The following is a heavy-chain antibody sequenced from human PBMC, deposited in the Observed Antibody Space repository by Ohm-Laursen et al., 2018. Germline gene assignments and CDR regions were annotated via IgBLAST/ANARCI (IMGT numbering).Heavy chain of an antibody. D-gene: IGHD1-26*01. CDR1: KGSLNSYY. Sequence: SQTLSLTCIVSKGSLNSYYWTWIRQPPGKGLEWIGYIYSSGRSNYNPSLTTRVTISIDTSKNEFSLKLRSLTAADTAVYYCARVLPRTGALYSWGQGTLVTVSS. J-gene: IGHJ4*02. CDR3: ARVLPRTGALYS. CDR2: IYSSGRS. V-gene: IGHV4-59*01.